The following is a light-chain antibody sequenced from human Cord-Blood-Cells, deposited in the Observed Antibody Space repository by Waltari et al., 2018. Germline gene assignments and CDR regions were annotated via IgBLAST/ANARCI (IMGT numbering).Light chain of an antibody. J-gene: IGKJ1*01. CDR3: QQYGSSRT. V-gene: IGKV3-20*01. Sequence: EIVLTQSPRTLSLSPGERATLSCRASQSVSSSYLAWYQQKPGQAPRLLIYGASSRATGIPDRSSGSGSGTDFTLTISRLEPEDFAVYYCQQYGSSRTFGQGTKVEIK. CDR1: QSVSSSY. CDR2: GAS.